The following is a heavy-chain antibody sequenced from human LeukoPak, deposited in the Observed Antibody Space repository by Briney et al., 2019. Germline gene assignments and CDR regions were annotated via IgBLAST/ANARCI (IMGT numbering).Heavy chain of an antibody. CDR1: GASINTYY. V-gene: IGHV4-59*01. CDR2: IYYSGTT. J-gene: IGHJ5*02. Sequence: SETLSLTCTVSGASINTYYWSWIRQPPGKGLEWIGYIYYSGTTSYNPSLKTRVTISIDTSKNQFSLKLSSVTAADTAVYYCARDKAAAGTSCFDPWGQGTLVTVSS. CDR3: ARDKAAAGTSCFDP. D-gene: IGHD6-13*01.